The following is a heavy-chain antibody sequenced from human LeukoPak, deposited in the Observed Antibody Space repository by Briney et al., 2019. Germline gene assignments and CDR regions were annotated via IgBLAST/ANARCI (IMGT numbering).Heavy chain of an antibody. CDR2: ISGSGANI. CDR1: GFTFATYA. D-gene: IGHD6-19*01. CDR3: AKARGNSAWYHFDY. J-gene: IGHJ4*02. V-gene: IGHV3-23*01. Sequence: GGSLRRSCAASGFTFATYAMGWVRQAPGKGLEWVSAISGSGANIYYADSVKGRFSNSRDNSKKTLYLQMDSLRDEDTAVYYCAKARGNSAWYHFDYWGQGTLVTVSS.